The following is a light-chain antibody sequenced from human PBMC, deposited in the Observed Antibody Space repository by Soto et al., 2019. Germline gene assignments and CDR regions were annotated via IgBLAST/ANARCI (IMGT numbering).Light chain of an antibody. J-gene: IGKJ5*01. Sequence: EVVMTQSPLSLPVNLRQPTSISCRSNQSLVHSDGIAYFSWVQQRPGRSPRRLIYKVSNRDSGVPARFSGSGSGTDFALKISRVEAEDVGVYYCMQGTHWPITFGQGTRLEIK. CDR1: QSLVHSDGIAY. CDR3: MQGTHWPIT. CDR2: KVS. V-gene: IGKV2-30*02.